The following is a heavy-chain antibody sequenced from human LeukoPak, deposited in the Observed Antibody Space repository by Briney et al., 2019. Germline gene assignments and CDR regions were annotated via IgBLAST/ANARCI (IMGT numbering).Heavy chain of an antibody. CDR2: IRYDGGNK. Sequence: GGPLRLSCAASGFIFSDYGMHWVRQAPGKGLEWVTFIRYDGGNKYYADSVKGRFTISRDNSKNIVYLQMNSLSSEDTAVYYCAKEGTASKPSDLDYWGQGTLVTVSS. V-gene: IGHV3-30*02. CDR3: AKEGTASKPSDLDY. CDR1: GFIFSDYG. J-gene: IGHJ4*02. D-gene: IGHD1/OR15-1a*01.